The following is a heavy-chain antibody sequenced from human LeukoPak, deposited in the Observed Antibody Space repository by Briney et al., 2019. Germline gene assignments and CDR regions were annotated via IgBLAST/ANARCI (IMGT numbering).Heavy chain of an antibody. J-gene: IGHJ4*02. CDR1: GFTLSNYN. V-gene: IGHV3-23*01. CDR2: ISGSGGTT. Sequence: GSLRLSCVVSGFTLSNYNMHWVRQIPGKGLEWGSTISGSGGTTYYADSVKGRFTISRDNSKNTLYLQMNSLRAEDTAVYYCAKDRYIIHNSSGWHWGQGTLVTVSS. CDR3: AKDRYIIHNSSGWH. D-gene: IGHD6-19*01.